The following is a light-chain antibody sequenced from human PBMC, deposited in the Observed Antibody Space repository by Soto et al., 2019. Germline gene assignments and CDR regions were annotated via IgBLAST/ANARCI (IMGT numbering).Light chain of an antibody. CDR1: QYISSW. J-gene: IGKJ4*01. CDR2: DAS. CDR3: QQSYSNPLT. Sequence: DIQLTQSPSSVSASVGDRFTITCRASQYISSWLAWYQQKPGKAPKLLIYDASTLESGVPSRFSGSGSGTDFTLTISSLQPEDFATYFCQQSYSNPLTFGGGTKVDIK. V-gene: IGKV1-12*01.